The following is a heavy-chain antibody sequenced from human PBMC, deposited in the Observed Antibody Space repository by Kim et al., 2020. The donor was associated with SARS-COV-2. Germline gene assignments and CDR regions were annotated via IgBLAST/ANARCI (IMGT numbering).Heavy chain of an antibody. Sequence: GGSLRLSCAASGFTFSSYAMHWVRQAPGKGLEWVAVISYDGSNKYYADSVKGRFTISRDNSKNTLYLQMNSLRAEDTAVYYCARALSVVVITKGAFDIWGQGTMVTVSS. V-gene: IGHV3-30*04. CDR2: ISYDGSNK. D-gene: IGHD3-22*01. CDR1: GFTFSSYA. J-gene: IGHJ3*02. CDR3: ARALSVVVITKGAFDI.